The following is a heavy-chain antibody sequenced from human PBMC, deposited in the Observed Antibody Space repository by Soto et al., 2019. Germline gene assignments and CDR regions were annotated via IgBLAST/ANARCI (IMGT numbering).Heavy chain of an antibody. CDR3: ARPRPDIVAMSYYYGMDV. D-gene: IGHD5-12*01. V-gene: IGHV1-69*12. CDR2: IIPIFGTA. Sequence: QVQLVQSGAEVKKPGSSVKVSCKASGGTFSSYAISWVRQAPGQGLEWMGGIIPIFGTANYAPKFQGRVTLPADESTSTAYMELSSLRSEDTAVYYCARPRPDIVAMSYYYGMDVWGQGTTVTVSS. J-gene: IGHJ6*02. CDR1: GGTFSSYA.